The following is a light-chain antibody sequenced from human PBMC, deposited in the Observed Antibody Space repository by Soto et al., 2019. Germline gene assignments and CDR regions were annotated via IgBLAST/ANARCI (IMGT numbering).Light chain of an antibody. V-gene: IGLV2-11*01. CDR1: SSDVGGYDY. Sequence: QSALTQPRSVSGSPGQSVTISCTGTSSDVGGYDYASWYQQHPGEAPKLIIYDVTERPSGVPDRFSGSRSGNTASLTISGLQAEDEADYHCCSYAGSYTLVIFGGGTKLTVL. J-gene: IGLJ2*01. CDR3: CSYAGSYTLVI. CDR2: DVT.